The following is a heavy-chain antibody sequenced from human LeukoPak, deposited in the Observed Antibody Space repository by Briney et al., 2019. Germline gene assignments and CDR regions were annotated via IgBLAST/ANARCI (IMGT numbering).Heavy chain of an antibody. D-gene: IGHD1-26*01. Sequence: GGSLRLSCEASGFAFNNFSMSWVRQAPGKGLEWVSTISASGYITYYTDSEKGRFTISRDNSKNTLYLQMNSLRAEDTAVYYCAKMAWELLGHFDYWGQGTLVTVSS. V-gene: IGHV3-23*01. J-gene: IGHJ4*02. CDR2: ISASGYIT. CDR3: AKMAWELLGHFDY. CDR1: GFAFNNFS.